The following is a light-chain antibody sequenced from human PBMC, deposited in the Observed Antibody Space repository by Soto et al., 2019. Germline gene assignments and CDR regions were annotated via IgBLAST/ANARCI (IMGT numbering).Light chain of an antibody. J-gene: IGKJ1*01. CDR3: QQYGSSGT. Sequence: EIVMTQSPASLSVSPGERATLSCRASQSLSSYLAWYQQKPGQAPRLLIYGASNRATGIPDRFSGSGSGTDFTLTISRLEPEDFAVYYCQQYGSSGTFGQGTKVDNK. CDR1: QSLSSY. V-gene: IGKV3-20*01. CDR2: GAS.